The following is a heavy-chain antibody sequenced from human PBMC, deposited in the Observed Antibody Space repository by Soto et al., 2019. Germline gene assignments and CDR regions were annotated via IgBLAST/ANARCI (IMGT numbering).Heavy chain of an antibody. CDR1: GYTLTELS. Sequence: EASVKVSCKFSGYTLTELSMHWVRQAPGKGLEWMVGFDPEDGETIYAQKFQGRVTMTEDTSTDTAYMELSSLRSEDTAVYYCATGGSSGYYYVDWGQGTLVTVSS. J-gene: IGHJ4*02. D-gene: IGHD3-22*01. CDR2: FDPEDGET. CDR3: ATGGSSGYYYVD. V-gene: IGHV1-24*01.